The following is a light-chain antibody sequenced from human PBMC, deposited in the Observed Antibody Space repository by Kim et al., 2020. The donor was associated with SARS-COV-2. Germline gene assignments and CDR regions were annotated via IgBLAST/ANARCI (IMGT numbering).Light chain of an antibody. Sequence: APGKKGRITCGAQNTGIKSVHWYQQRPGQAPVPISYFDNDRPSGIPERFSGSNSGNTATLTISRVEVGDEADYYCQVWDNSRDVVVIGGGTKLTVL. J-gene: IGLJ2*01. CDR1: NTGIKS. CDR3: QVWDNSRDVVV. V-gene: IGLV3-21*01. CDR2: FDN.